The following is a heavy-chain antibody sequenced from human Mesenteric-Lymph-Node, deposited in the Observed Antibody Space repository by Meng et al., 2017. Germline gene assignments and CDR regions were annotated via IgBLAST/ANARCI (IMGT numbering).Heavy chain of an antibody. CDR2: INHRGST. Sequence: QVQLRPRGAGPLKPPESLSLTCAVYGGSFCGYHWSWIRQHPGKGLEWIGEINHRGSTNYNPSLKSRVTISVDTSKNQFSLKLSSVTAADTAVYYCARRGSSWYFDSWGQGALVTVTS. J-gene: IGHJ4*02. D-gene: IGHD6-13*01. CDR1: GGSFCGYH. CDR3: ARRGSSWYFDS. V-gene: IGHV4-34*01.